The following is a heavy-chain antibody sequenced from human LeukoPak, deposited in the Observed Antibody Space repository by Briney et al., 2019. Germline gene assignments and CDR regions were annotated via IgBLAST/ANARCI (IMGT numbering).Heavy chain of an antibody. V-gene: IGHV3-7*03. D-gene: IGHD2-21*02. CDR3: ASGRVTAVY. CDR1: GFTFSSSL. CDR2: VNQDGGEK. Sequence: GGSLRLSCAASGFTFSSSLMTWVRQAPGKGLEWVASVNQDGGEKNYVDSVKGRFTISRDSAKNSLYLQMNSRRTDDTAVYYCASGRVTAVYWGQGTLVTVSS. J-gene: IGHJ4*02.